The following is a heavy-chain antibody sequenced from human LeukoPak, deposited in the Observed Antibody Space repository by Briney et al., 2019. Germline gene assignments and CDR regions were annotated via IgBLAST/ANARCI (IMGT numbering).Heavy chain of an antibody. CDR3: TRSPILYGLYFDY. CDR1: GFTFSSSA. D-gene: IGHD2-2*02. CDR2: IRSKANSYAT. Sequence: PGGSLTLSCAASGFTFSSSAMHWVRQASGKGLEWVGRIRSKANSYATAYAASVKGRFTISRDDSKNTAYLQMNSLKTEDTAVYYCTRSPILYGLYFDYWGQGTLVTVSS. J-gene: IGHJ4*02. V-gene: IGHV3-73*01.